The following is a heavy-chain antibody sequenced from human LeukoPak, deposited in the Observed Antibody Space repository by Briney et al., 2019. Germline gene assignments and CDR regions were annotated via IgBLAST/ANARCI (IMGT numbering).Heavy chain of an antibody. D-gene: IGHD2-21*02. V-gene: IGHV4-59*01. CDR3: ARRPYCGGDCRFFDY. CDR2: IYYSGST. J-gene: IGHJ4*02. Sequence: KPSETLSLTCTVSGGSISSYYWSWIRQPPGKGLEWIGYIYYSGSTNYNPSLKSRVTISVDTSKNQFSLKLSSVTAADTAVYYCARRPYCGGDCRFFDYWGQGTLATVSS. CDR1: GGSISSYY.